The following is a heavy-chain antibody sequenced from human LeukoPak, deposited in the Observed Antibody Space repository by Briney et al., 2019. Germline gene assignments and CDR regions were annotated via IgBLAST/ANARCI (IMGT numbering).Heavy chain of an antibody. J-gene: IGHJ4*02. CDR1: GFTFSSYG. CDR3: ARPAAGTPGTAY. V-gene: IGHV3-7*01. CDR2: INGDGSVK. Sequence: PGGSLRLSCAASGFTFSSYGMHWVRQAPGKGLEWLANINGDGSVKNYVDSVKGRFTLSRDNAKTSVFLQMNSLRPEDTAVYYCARPAAGTPGTAYWGQGTLVTVSS.